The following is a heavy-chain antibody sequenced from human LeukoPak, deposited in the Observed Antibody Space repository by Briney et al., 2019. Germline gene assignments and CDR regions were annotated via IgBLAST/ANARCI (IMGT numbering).Heavy chain of an antibody. CDR2: ISPFNGDT. Sequence: GASVKVSCKTSGYNFISYGVSWMRLVPGQGLEWMGWISPFNGDTNYAQTFQGRVTMTTDTSTSTAYMELRSLRSDDTAVYYCARDSTGLDYWGQGTLVTVSS. D-gene: IGHD3-9*01. CDR1: GYNFISYG. J-gene: IGHJ4*02. CDR3: ARDSTGLDY. V-gene: IGHV1-18*04.